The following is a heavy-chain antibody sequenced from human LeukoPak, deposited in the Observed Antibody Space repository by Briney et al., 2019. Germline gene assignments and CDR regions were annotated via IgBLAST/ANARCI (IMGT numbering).Heavy chain of an antibody. CDR1: GGSISSYY. V-gene: IGHV4-59*01. CDR3: ARGPSPYYYDSSGYSD. D-gene: IGHD3-22*01. Sequence: SETLSLTCTVSGGSISSYYWSWIRQPPGKGLEWIGYIYYSGSTNYNPSLKSRVTISVDTSKNQFSLKLSSVTAADTAVYYCARGPSPYYYDSSGYSDWGQGTLVTVSS. CDR2: IYYSGST. J-gene: IGHJ4*02.